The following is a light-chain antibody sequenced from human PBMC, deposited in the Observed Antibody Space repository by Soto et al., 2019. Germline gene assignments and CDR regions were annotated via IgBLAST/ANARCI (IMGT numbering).Light chain of an antibody. CDR1: QRFSAY. CDR3: QQRFSWPLT. V-gene: IGKV1-39*01. Sequence: DIQMTQSPSSLSASFGDTVSISCRASQRFSAYLSRYQHTPGKAPKLLIYAASTLESGVPSRFSASGSGTDFILTISSLAPEDFAVYFCQQRFSWPLTFGGGTKVDI. J-gene: IGKJ4*01. CDR2: AAS.